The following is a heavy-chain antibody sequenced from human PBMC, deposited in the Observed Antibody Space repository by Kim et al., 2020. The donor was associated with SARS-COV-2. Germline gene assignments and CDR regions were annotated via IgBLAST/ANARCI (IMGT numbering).Heavy chain of an antibody. J-gene: IGHJ6*02. CDR3: ARELALRRDGYKSFDYYGMDV. Sequence: GGSLRLSCAASGFTFSSYSMNWVRQAPGKGLEWVSSISSSSSYIYYADSVKGRFTISRDNAKNSLYLQMNSLRAEDTAVYYCARELALRRDGYKSFDYYGMDVWGQGTTFTVSS. V-gene: IGHV3-21*01. D-gene: IGHD5-12*01. CDR2: ISSSSSYI. CDR1: GFTFSSYS.